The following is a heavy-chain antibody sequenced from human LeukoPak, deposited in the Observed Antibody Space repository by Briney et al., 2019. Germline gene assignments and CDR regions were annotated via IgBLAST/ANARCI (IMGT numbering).Heavy chain of an antibody. Sequence: GGSLRLSCAASGFTFSNAWMAWVRQAPGKGLEWVGRIKSKTNGGTTDYPAPVKGRFTISRDDSKNTLYLQMNSLRAEDTAVYYCARAGGHYDSSGSFDYWGQGTLVTVSS. V-gene: IGHV3-15*05. D-gene: IGHD3-22*01. CDR2: IKSKTNGGTT. J-gene: IGHJ4*02. CDR1: GFTFSNAW. CDR3: ARAGGHYDSSGSFDY.